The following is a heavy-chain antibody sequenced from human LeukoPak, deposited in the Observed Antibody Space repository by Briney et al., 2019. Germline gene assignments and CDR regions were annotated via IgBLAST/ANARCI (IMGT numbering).Heavy chain of an antibody. CDR3: AREDGSQRDYYYYYGMDV. V-gene: IGHV3-20*04. CDR2: INWNGGST. D-gene: IGHD1-26*01. J-gene: IGHJ6*02. CDR1: GFTFDDYG. Sequence: GGSLRLSCAASGFTFDDYGMSWVRQAPGKGLEWVSGINWNGGSTGYADSVKGRFTISRDNAKNSLYLQMNSLRAEDTALYYCAREDGSQRDYYYYYGMDVWGQGTTVIVSS.